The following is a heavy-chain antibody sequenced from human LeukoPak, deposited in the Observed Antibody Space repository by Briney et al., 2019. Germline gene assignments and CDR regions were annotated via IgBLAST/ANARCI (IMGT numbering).Heavy chain of an antibody. CDR1: GGSFSAFY. J-gene: IGHJ5*02. D-gene: IGHD2-8*02. Sequence: SETLSLTCTVSGGSFSAFYWSWIRQSPHKGLEWIGEVNHRGGTNFNPSLKSRVTISVDMSKNQFSLRLTSVTAADTGIFYCASLSDTGAYVAWGQGTQVTVSS. CDR2: VNHRGGT. CDR3: ASLSDTGAYVA. V-gene: IGHV4-34*01.